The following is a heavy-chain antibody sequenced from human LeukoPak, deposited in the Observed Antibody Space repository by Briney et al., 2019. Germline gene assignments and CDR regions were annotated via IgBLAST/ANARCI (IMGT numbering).Heavy chain of an antibody. J-gene: IGHJ4*02. CDR1: GFTFSSYA. CDR2: IRGSGSNT. Sequence: GGSLRLSCAASGFTFSSYAMNWVRQAPGKGLEWVSAIRGSGSNTYYADSVKGRFTISRDNSKNTLYLQMNSLRAEDTAVYYCAKDLLGAYAARPFDYWGRGTLVTVSS. D-gene: IGHD6-6*01. V-gene: IGHV3-23*01. CDR3: AKDLLGAYAARPFDY.